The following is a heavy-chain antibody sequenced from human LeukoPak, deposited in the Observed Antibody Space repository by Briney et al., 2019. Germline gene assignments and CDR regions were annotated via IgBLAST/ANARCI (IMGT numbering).Heavy chain of an antibody. Sequence: GGSLRLSCAASGFTFSSYAMSWVRQTPGMRLEWVSAITDSGDGTYYADSVKGRFTISRDNSKNTLYLQMNSLRAEDTAVYYCAKDSRIVPAATEFDYWSQGTLVTVSS. CDR2: ITDSGDGT. J-gene: IGHJ4*02. D-gene: IGHD2-2*01. CDR1: GFTFSSYA. CDR3: AKDSRIVPAATEFDY. V-gene: IGHV3-23*01.